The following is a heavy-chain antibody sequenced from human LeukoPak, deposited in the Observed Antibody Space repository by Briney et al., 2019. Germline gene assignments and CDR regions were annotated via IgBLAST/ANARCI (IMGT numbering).Heavy chain of an antibody. CDR2: IIPIFGTA. Sequence: SVKVSCKASGGTFSSYAISWVRQAPGQGLEWMGGIIPIFGTANYAQKFQGRVTITADESTSTAYMELSSLRAEDTAVYYCARGWVRMVRGVIPHYFDYWGQGTLVTVSS. V-gene: IGHV1-69*13. D-gene: IGHD3-10*01. J-gene: IGHJ4*02. CDR1: GGTFSSYA. CDR3: ARGWVRMVRGVIPHYFDY.